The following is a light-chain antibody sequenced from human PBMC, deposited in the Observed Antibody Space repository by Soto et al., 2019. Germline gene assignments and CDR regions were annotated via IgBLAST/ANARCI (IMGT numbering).Light chain of an antibody. Sequence: AIQMTQSPSSLSASVGDRLIITCRASEDIGSELGWYQHRPGTAPKLLIYGASRLESGVPSRFSASGSGTYFTLVINNMQPEDCATYYCLQDDDYPRTFGQGTKLEL. CDR1: EDIGSE. J-gene: IGKJ1*01. CDR3: LQDDDYPRT. V-gene: IGKV1-6*02. CDR2: GAS.